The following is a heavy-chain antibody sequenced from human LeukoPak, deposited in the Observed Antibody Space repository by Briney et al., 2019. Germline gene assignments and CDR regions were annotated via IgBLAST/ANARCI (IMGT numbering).Heavy chain of an antibody. CDR2: INPNSGGT. Sequence: GASVKVFCKASEYTFIGYYMHLGRQAPGQGLEWIGWINPNSGGTDYAQKFQGRVTMTRHTSIRTAYMELSRLRTDDTAVYYCARDDAAAGPNFDYWGQGSLVTVSS. CDR3: ARDDAAAGPNFDY. D-gene: IGHD6-13*01. V-gene: IGHV1-2*02. J-gene: IGHJ4*02. CDR1: EYTFIGYY.